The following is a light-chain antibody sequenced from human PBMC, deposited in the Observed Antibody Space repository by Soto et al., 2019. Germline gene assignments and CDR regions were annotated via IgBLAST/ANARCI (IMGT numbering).Light chain of an antibody. CDR3: QQRSNWPWT. Sequence: EIVLTQSPDTLSLSPGERATLSCRASQSVSSYLAWYQQKPGQAPRLLIYDASNRATVIPARFSGSGSGTDFTLTISSLEPEDFAVYYCQQRSNWPWTFGQGTKREIK. CDR1: QSVSSY. V-gene: IGKV3-11*01. J-gene: IGKJ2*01. CDR2: DAS.